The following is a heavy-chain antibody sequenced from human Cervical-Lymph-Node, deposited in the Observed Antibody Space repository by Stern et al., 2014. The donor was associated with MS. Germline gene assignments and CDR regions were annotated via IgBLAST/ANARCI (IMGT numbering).Heavy chain of an antibody. V-gene: IGHV4-31*03. CDR3: ARLSSDAFDI. J-gene: IGHJ3*02. CDR1: GGSISSGSSY. Sequence: QLQLQESGPGLVKPSQTLSLTCSVSGGSISSGSSYWSWFRQHPGKGLEWIAYIHYSGNTYYNSSLKSRVHLSADTSKNQFSLELSSVTAADTAVYYCARLSSDAFDIWGQGTLVTVSS. CDR2: IHYSGNT.